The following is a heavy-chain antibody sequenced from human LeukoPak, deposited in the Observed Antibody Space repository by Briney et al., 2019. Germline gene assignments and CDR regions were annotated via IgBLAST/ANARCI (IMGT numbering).Heavy chain of an antibody. CDR2: VFHSGST. CDR1: GYSISSGYY. CDR3: AGGTYSGYDGHDAFDI. Sequence: SETLSLTCAVSGYSISSGYYWGWIRQPPGKGLEWIGSVFHSGSTYNNPSLKTRLTISVDTSKNQFSLKLSSVTAADTAVYYCAGGTYSGYDGHDAFDIWGQGTMVTVSS. V-gene: IGHV4-38-2*01. D-gene: IGHD5-12*01. J-gene: IGHJ3*02.